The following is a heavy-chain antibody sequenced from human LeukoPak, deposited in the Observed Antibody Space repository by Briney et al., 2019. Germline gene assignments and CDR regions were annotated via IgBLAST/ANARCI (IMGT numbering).Heavy chain of an antibody. CDR1: GFTFSNAW. CDR2: IKSKTDGGTT. V-gene: IGHV3-15*01. D-gene: IGHD3-10*01. Sequence: PGGSLRLSCAASGFTFSNAWKSWVRQAPGKGLGWVGRIKSKTDGGTTDYAAPVKGRFTISRDDSKNTLYLQMNSLKTEDTAVYYCTSGSVTTFHYYYGMDVWGQGTTVTVSS. J-gene: IGHJ6*02. CDR3: TSGSVTTFHYYYGMDV.